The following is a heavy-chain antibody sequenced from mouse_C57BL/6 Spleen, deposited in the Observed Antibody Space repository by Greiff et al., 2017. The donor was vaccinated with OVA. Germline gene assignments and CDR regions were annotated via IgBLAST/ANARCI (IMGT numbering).Heavy chain of an antibody. CDR1: GFTFSDYG. CDR3: AKGYYGSSYDYAMDY. V-gene: IGHV5-17*01. D-gene: IGHD1-1*01. Sequence: DVMLVESGGGLVKPGGSLKLSCAASGFTFSDYGMHWVRQAPEKGLEWVAYISSGSSTIYYADTVKGRFTISRDNAKNTLFLQMTSLRSEDTAMYYCAKGYYGSSYDYAMDYWGQGTSVTVSS. CDR2: ISSGSSTI. J-gene: IGHJ4*01.